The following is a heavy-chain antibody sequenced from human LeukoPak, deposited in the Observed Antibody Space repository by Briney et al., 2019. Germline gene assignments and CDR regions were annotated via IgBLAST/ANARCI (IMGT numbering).Heavy chain of an antibody. CDR3: AKSGGPRSPYYYSGMDV. V-gene: IGHV3-23*01. J-gene: IGHJ6*02. CDR1: GFTFNNND. D-gene: IGHD3-10*01. Sequence: GGSLRLSCAASGFTFNNNDMSWVRQAPGKGLEWVSAVSGSRSSTYYADSVKGRFTISRASSKNTLYLQMSSLRAEDTAVYYCAKSGGPRSPYYYSGMDVWGRGTTVTVPS. CDR2: VSGSRSST.